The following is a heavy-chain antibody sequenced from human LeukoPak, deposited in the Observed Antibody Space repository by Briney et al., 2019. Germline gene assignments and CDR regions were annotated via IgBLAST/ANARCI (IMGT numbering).Heavy chain of an antibody. CDR3: TRAPYSNYVNLDY. V-gene: IGHV3-49*04. J-gene: IGHJ4*02. CDR1: VFSFGDYA. CDR2: IRSKAFGGTT. D-gene: IGHD4-11*01. Sequence: GGSLRLSCTASVFSFGDYAMSWVRQAPGKGLEWVGFIRSKAFGGTTEYAASAKGRFTISRDDSKSIAYLQMNSLKTEDTAVYYCTRAPYSNYVNLDYWGQGTLVTVSS.